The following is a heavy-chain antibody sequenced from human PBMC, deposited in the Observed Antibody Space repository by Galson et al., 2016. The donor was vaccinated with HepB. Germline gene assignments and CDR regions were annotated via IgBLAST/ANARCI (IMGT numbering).Heavy chain of an antibody. V-gene: IGHV3-11*04. CDR1: GFTFSDYY. Sequence: SLRLSCAASGFTFSDYYMNWIRQAPGKGLEWVSCISSSGSTIYYADSVKGRFTISRDSAKNSLYLQMNSLRAEDTAVYYCARDLWETYLVDYWGQGTLVTVSS. D-gene: IGHD3-16*01. CDR3: ARDLWETYLVDY. CDR2: ISSSGSTI. J-gene: IGHJ4*02.